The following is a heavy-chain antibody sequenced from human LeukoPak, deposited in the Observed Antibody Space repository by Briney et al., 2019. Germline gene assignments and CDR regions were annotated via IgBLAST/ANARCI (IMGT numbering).Heavy chain of an antibody. J-gene: IGHJ6*03. V-gene: IGHV4-59*01. CDR2: IYYSGST. D-gene: IGHD1-26*01. CDR3: ARVLGGSHKNFPALYYYYYMDV. Sequence: SETLSLTCTVSGGSISSYYWSWIRQPPGKGLEWIGYIYYSGSTNYNPSLKSRVTISVDTSKNQFSLKLSSVTAADTAVYYCARVLGGSHKNFPALYYYYYMDVWGKGTTVTVSS. CDR1: GGSISSYY.